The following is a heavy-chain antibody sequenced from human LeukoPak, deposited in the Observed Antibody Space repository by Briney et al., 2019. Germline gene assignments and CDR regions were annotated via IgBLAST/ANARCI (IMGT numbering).Heavy chain of an antibody. CDR2: ITSSGDGT. CDR3: AKGTDTTGRQNFDI. V-gene: IGHV3-23*01. Sequence: GGSLRLFCEAYGFTFTSYAIHWVRQPPGKGLEWVSSITSSGDGTFYTDSLSGRFTISRDNARKVVFLNMKSLKRGDSALYFCAKGTDTTGRQNFDIWGQGTLVTVSS. CDR1: GFTFTSYA. D-gene: IGHD2-8*02. J-gene: IGHJ4*02.